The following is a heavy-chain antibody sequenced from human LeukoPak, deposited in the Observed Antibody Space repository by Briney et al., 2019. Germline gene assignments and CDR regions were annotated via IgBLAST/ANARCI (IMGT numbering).Heavy chain of an antibody. CDR2: INPHSGGT. CDR3: ARPRWEMATIPFDY. J-gene: IGHJ4*02. CDR1: GYTFTDYY. D-gene: IGHD5-24*01. V-gene: IGHV1-2*02. Sequence: GASVKVSCKASGYTFTDYYMHWVRQAPGQGLEWMGWINPHSGGTNYAQKFQGRVTMTRDTSISTAYMELSRLRSDDTAVYYCARPRWEMATIPFDYWGQGTLVTVSS.